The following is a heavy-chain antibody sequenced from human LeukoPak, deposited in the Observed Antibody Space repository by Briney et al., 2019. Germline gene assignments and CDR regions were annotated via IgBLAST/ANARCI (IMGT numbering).Heavy chain of an antibody. Sequence: ASVKVSCKASGGTFSNYAISWVRQAPGQGLEWMGGIIPIFGTANYAQKFQGRVSITADESTSTAYMELSSLRSEDTAVYYCARPPIGLGFFDYWGQGTLVTVSS. D-gene: IGHD7-27*01. CDR3: ARPPIGLGFFDY. V-gene: IGHV1-69*13. J-gene: IGHJ4*02. CDR1: GGTFSNYA. CDR2: IIPIFGTA.